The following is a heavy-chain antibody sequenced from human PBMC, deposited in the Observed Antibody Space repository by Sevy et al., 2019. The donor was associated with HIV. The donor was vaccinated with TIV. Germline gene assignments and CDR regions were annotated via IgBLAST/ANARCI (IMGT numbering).Heavy chain of an antibody. D-gene: IGHD2-2*01. CDR2: FDTEDGET. CDR1: GYTLTELS. Sequence: ASVKVSCKVSGYTLTELSMHWVRQAPGKGLEWMGGFDTEDGETIYAQKFQGRVTMTEDTSTDTAYMELSSLRSEDTAVYYWARELYCSSTSCPRGYNWFDPWGQGTLVTVSS. V-gene: IGHV1-24*01. J-gene: IGHJ5*02. CDR3: ARELYCSSTSCPRGYNWFDP.